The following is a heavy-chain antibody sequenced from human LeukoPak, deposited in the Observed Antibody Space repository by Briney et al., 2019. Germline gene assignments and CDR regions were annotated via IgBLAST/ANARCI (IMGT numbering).Heavy chain of an antibody. CDR2: VNRDGSET. Sequence: GGSLRLSCAASGFALSSHWMTWVRQVPGRGPEWVANVNRDGSETYYLDSVKGRFTISKDNAKNSLYLQMKSLRAEDTALYHCARHNGMDVWGPGTTVIVSS. J-gene: IGHJ6*02. V-gene: IGHV3-7*03. CDR1: GFALSSHW. CDR3: ARHNGMDV.